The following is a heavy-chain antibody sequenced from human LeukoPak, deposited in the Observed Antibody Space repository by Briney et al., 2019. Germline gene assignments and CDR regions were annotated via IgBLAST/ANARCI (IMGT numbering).Heavy chain of an antibody. V-gene: IGHV3-30-3*01. Sequence: PGGSLRLPCAASGFTFSSYAMHWVRQAPGKGLEWVAVISYDGSNKYYADSVKGRFTISRDNSKNTLYLQMNSLRAEDTAVYYCARTFYSSGTGVPIYYWGQGTLVTVSS. CDR3: ARTFYSSGTGVPIYY. D-gene: IGHD6-19*01. J-gene: IGHJ4*02. CDR2: ISYDGSNK. CDR1: GFTFSSYA.